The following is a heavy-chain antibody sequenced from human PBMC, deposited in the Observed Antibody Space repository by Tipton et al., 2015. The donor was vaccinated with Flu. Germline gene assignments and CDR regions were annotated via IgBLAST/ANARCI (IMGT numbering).Heavy chain of an antibody. CDR3: ARERRVDYYDSSGYYFLFDY. CDR2: IIPIFGTA. V-gene: IGHV1-69*01. Sequence: QSGPEVKKPGSSVKVSCKASGGTFSSYAISWVRQAPGQGLEWMGGIIPIFGTANYAQKFQGRVTITADESTSTAYMELSSLRSEDTAVYYCARERRVDYYDSSGYYFLFDYWGQGTLVTVSS. J-gene: IGHJ4*02. D-gene: IGHD3-22*01. CDR1: GGTFSSYA.